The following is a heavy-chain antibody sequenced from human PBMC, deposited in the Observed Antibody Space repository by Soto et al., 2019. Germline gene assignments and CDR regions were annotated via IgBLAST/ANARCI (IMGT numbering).Heavy chain of an antibody. CDR3: AKSAPMDAGDKYYYDF. J-gene: IGHJ4*02. CDR1: GGTFSTFG. CDR2: IIPFFGTA. V-gene: IGHV1-69*13. Sequence: SVKVSCKASGGTFSTFGISWVRQAPGQGLEWMGGIIPFFGTARYSQKFEDRITITADESTNTVYMDLRSLTSEDTAIYYCAKSAPMDAGDKYYYDFWGQGARVTVSS. D-gene: IGHD4-17*01.